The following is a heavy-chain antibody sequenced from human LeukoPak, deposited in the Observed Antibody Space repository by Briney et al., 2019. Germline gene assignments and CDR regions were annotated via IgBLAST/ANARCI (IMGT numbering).Heavy chain of an antibody. J-gene: IGHJ4*02. Sequence: SETLSLTCTVSGGSISSSSYYWSWIRQPPGKGLEWIGYIYYSGSTYYNPSLKSRVTISVDTSKNQFSLKLSSVTAADTAVYYCARAFIAAAGPPFDYWGQGTLVTVSS. V-gene: IGHV4-30-4*01. D-gene: IGHD6-13*01. CDR2: IYYSGST. CDR1: GGSISSSSYY. CDR3: ARAFIAAAGPPFDY.